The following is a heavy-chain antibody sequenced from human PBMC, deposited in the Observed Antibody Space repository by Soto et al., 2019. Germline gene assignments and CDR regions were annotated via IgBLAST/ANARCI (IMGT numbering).Heavy chain of an antibody. Sequence: GESLKISCKGSGYSFTSYWIGWVRQMPGKGLEWMGIIYPGDSGTRYSPSFQGQVTISADKSISTAYLQWSSLKASDTAMYYCARAHYDFWSGYYVSNDAFDIWGQGTMVTVSS. D-gene: IGHD3-3*01. V-gene: IGHV5-51*01. CDR1: GYSFTSYW. J-gene: IGHJ3*02. CDR2: IYPGDSGT. CDR3: ARAHYDFWSGYYVSNDAFDI.